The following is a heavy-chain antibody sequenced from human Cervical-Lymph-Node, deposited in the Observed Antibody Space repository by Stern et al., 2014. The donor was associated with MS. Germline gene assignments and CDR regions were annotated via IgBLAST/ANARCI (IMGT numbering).Heavy chain of an antibody. CDR3: AKKAYDSSGYYIRSPYDY. Sequence: EVQLVESGGGLVQPGGPLRLSCAASGFTFSSYAMSWVRQATGKGLEWVSALSGSGGSTYYADSVKFRFTISRDNSKNTLYLQMNSLRAEDTAVYYCAKKAYDSSGYYIRSPYDYWGQGTLVTVSS. CDR2: LSGSGGST. J-gene: IGHJ4*02. D-gene: IGHD3-22*01. CDR1: GFTFSSYA. V-gene: IGHV3-23*04.